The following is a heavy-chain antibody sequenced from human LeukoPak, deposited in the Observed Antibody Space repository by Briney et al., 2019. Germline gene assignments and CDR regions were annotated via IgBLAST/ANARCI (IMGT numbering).Heavy chain of an antibody. V-gene: IGHV3-74*01. CDR2: IKNDGSST. J-gene: IGHJ4*02. CDR3: AKSRRSSSGAFDY. CDR1: GFTISNYW. D-gene: IGHD6-6*01. Sequence: PGGSLRLSCAASGFTISNYWMHWVRQAPGKGLVWVARIKNDGSSTTYADSVKGRFTISRDNAKNTVYLQMNSLRAEDTAVYYCAKSRRSSSGAFDYWGQGTLVTVSS.